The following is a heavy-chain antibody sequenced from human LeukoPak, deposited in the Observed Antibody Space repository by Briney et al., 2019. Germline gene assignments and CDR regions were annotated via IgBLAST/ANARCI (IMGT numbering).Heavy chain of an antibody. CDR2: IKQDGSEK. V-gene: IGHV3-7*01. CDR3: ARDRLYGPPDY. CDR1: GFIFSSYW. Sequence: PGGSLGLSCAASGFIFSSYWMSWVRQAPGKGLEWVANIKQDGSEKYYVDSVKGRFTISRDNAKHSLSLQMNSLRAEDTAVYYCARDRLYGPPDYWGQGTLVTVSS. J-gene: IGHJ4*02. D-gene: IGHD4-17*01.